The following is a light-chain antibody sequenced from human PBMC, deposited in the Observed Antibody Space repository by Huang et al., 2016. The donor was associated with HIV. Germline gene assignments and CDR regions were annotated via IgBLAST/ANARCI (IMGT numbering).Light chain of an antibody. Sequence: EIVMTQSPATLSVSPGERATLSCRASQSVDSNLAWYQLKPEEAPRLVIYAASTRATGIPGRFSGSGSGTEFTLTITSLQSEDFAVYCCQQYYNWPPRYTFGQGTKLEIK. V-gene: IGKV3-15*01. CDR2: AAS. CDR3: QQYYNWPPRYT. CDR1: QSVDSN. J-gene: IGKJ2*01.